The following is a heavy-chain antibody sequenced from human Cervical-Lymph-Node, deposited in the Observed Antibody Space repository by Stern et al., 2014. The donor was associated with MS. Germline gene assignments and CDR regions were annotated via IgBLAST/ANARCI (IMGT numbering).Heavy chain of an antibody. CDR3: ASRIDNKNWYRDD. CDR2: INDGGSS. CDR1: GGSFSGYY. D-gene: IGHD1-26*01. J-gene: IGHJ4*02. V-gene: IGHV4-34*01. Sequence: QVQLVQWGAGLLTPSETLSLTCAVYGGSFSGYYWTWIRQPPGKGLEWIGEINDGGSSNFNPSLKSRVTISVDTSKNQFSLKLRYVTVADTAVYYCASRIDNKNWYRDDWGQGTLVTVSS.